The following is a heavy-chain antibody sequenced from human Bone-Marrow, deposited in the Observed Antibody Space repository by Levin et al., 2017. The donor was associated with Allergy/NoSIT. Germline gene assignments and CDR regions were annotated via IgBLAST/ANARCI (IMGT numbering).Heavy chain of an antibody. J-gene: IGHJ4*02. CDR2: IYSGGDT. Sequence: GESLKISCAASGFTVSNYYMRWVRQAPGKGLEWVSHIYSGGDTDYADSAKGRFTVSRDNSKNTLYLQLNILRAEDTAVYYCGMDRDDWGQGTLVTVSS. CDR1: GFTVSNYY. D-gene: IGHD5-24*01. V-gene: IGHV3-66*01. CDR3: GMDRDD.